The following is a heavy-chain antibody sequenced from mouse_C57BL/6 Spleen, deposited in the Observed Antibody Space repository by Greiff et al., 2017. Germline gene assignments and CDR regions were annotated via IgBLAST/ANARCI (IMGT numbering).Heavy chain of an antibody. D-gene: IGHD2-5*01. CDR2: IDPSESYT. J-gene: IGHJ3*01. CDR1: GYTFTSYW. V-gene: IGHV1-50*01. CDR3: ESSSNSCAY. Sequence: QVQLQQPGAELVKPGASVKLSCKASGYTFTSYWMQWVKQRPGQGLEWIGEIDPSESYTNYNQKFKGKATLTVDTSSSTAYMQLSSLTSEDAAVYDYESSSNSCAYWGQGTLVTVSA.